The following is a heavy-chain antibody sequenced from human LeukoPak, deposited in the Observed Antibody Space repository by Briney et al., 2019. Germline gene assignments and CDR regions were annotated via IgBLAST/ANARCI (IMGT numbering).Heavy chain of an antibody. D-gene: IGHD1-26*01. J-gene: IGHJ4*02. Sequence: PGGSLRLSCAASGFTFSTYGMHWVRQAPGKGLEWVAVISYDGSNEYFADSVKGRFTISRDNSKNTLDLQMNSLRAEDTAVYYCGKASGGNYYGYFDFWGQGTLVTVSS. CDR2: ISYDGSNE. CDR1: GFTFSTYG. V-gene: IGHV3-30*18. CDR3: GKASGGNYYGYFDF.